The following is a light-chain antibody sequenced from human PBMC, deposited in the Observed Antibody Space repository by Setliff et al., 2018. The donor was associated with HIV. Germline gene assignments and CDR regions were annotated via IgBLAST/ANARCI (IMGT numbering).Light chain of an antibody. CDR3: CSYAGNAYV. CDR1: SSDVGGYNY. CDR2: DVS. Sequence: SVLTQPRSVSGSPGQPVTISCTGTSSDVGGYNYVSWYHQHPGKAPKLMISDVSKRPSGVPDRFSGSKSGNTASLTISGLQAEDEADYYCCSYAGNAYVFGAGTKVTVL. J-gene: IGLJ1*01. V-gene: IGLV2-11*01.